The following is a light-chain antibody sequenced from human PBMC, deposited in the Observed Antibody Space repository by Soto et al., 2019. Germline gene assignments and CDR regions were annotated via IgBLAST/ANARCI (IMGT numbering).Light chain of an antibody. J-gene: IGLJ3*02. CDR1: SSDVGAYNF. Sequence: QSVLTQPPSASGSPGQSVTISCTGTSSDVGAYNFVSWYQQHPGKAPKLIIYEVIKRPSGVPDRLSGSKSGNTASLTVSGLQAEDEADYYCSSYAGSDIWVFGGGTKVTVL. V-gene: IGLV2-8*01. CDR3: SSYAGSDIWV. CDR2: EVI.